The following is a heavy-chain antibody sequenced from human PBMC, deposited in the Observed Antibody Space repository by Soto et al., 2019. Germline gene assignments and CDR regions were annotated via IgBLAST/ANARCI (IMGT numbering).Heavy chain of an antibody. J-gene: IGHJ4*02. V-gene: IGHV3-7*01. Sequence: GESLKISCAASGFTFSSYWMSWVRQAPGKGLEWVANIKHDGSEKYYVDSVKGRFIISRDNAKNSLYLQMNSLRVEDTAVYYCARDKLSLAYWGQGTLVTVSS. CDR1: GFTFSSYW. CDR2: IKHDGSEK. D-gene: IGHD3-3*02. CDR3: ARDKLSLAY.